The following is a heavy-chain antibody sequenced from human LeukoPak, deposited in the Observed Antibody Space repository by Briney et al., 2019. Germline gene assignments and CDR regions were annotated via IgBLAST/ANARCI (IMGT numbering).Heavy chain of an antibody. V-gene: IGHV3-21*01. J-gene: IGHJ4*01. D-gene: IGHD5-24*01. CDR1: GFTISGYH. CDR2: INGNGRYI. Sequence: GGSLRLSCAASGFTISGYHMNWVRQAPGKGLEGVAYINGNGRYIYYADSVKGRFTISRDNAKNSVYLQMDSLRPEDTAVYYCARDQEGGGYVKFDYWGHGTLVTVSS. CDR3: ARDQEGGGYVKFDY.